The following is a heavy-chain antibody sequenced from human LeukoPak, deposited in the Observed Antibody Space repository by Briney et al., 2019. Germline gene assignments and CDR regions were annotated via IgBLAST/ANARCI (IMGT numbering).Heavy chain of an antibody. D-gene: IGHD6-19*01. Sequence: SETLSLTSTVSGGSISSYYWSWIRQPPGKGLEWMGYIYYSVSTNYNTSLKTGVAISVTTSKNQFSLKLRAVTPRTPPMYYLPRGTLYRGWSYYLDFWGQRSQVTVSS. J-gene: IGHJ4*02. CDR1: GGSISSYY. V-gene: IGHV4-59*12. CDR2: IYYSVST. CDR3: PRGTLYRGWSYYLDF.